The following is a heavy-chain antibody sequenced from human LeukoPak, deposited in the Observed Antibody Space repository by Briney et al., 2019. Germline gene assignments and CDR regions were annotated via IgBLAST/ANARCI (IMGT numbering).Heavy chain of an antibody. CDR1: GGSFSGYY. J-gene: IGHJ4*02. D-gene: IGHD3-22*01. V-gene: IGHV4-34*01. CDR3: ARGNSYYDSSGAFDY. CDR2: INHSGST. Sequence: SETLSLTCAVYGGSFSGYYWSWIRQPPGKGLEWIGEINHSGSTNYNPSLKSRVTISVDTSKNQFSLKLSSVTAADTAVYYCARGNSYYDSSGAFDYWGQGTLVTVSS.